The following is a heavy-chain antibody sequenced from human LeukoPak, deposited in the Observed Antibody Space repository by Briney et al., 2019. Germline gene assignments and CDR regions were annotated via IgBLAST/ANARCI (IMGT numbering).Heavy chain of an antibody. CDR1: GYTFTGYY. CDR2: INPNSGGT. V-gene: IGHV1-2*02. D-gene: IGHD3-22*01. CDR3: ARGDSSGKNDY. J-gene: IGHJ4*02. Sequence: ASVKVSCKASGYTFTGYYMHWVRQAPGQGLERMRWINPNSGGTNYAQKFQGRVIMTRDTSISTAYMELSRLRSDDTAVYYCARGDSSGKNDYWGQGTLVTVSS.